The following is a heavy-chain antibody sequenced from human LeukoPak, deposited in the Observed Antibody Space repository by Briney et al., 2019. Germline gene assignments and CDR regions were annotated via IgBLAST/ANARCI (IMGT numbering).Heavy chain of an antibody. D-gene: IGHD6-19*01. Sequence: GESLKIACKGSGYSFSNYWIGWVRQMPGKCQEWMGIIYPGDSDTMYSPSFQGQVTISADKSINTAYFHWRSLEASDTAMYYCARRASGWSIDCWGQGTLVVVSS. CDR3: ARRASGWSIDC. V-gene: IGHV5-51*01. CDR2: IYPGDSDT. J-gene: IGHJ4*02. CDR1: GYSFSNYW.